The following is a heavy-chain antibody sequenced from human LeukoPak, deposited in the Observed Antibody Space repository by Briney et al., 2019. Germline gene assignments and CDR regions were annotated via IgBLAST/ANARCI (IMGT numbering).Heavy chain of an antibody. D-gene: IGHD3-22*01. V-gene: IGHV4-34*01. CDR3: ARGRRYYDSSGYGDY. Sequence: SETLSLTCAVYGGSLSGYYWSWIRQPPGKGLEWIGEINHSGSTNYNPSLKSRVTISVDTSKNQFSLKLSSVTAADTAVYYCARGRRYYDSSGYGDYWGQGTLVTVSS. CDR1: GGSLSGYY. CDR2: INHSGST. J-gene: IGHJ4*02.